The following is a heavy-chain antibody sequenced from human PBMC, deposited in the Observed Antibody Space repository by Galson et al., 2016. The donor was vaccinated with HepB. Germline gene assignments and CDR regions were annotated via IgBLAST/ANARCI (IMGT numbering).Heavy chain of an antibody. CDR2: IYVRGLTT. CDR3: AKDYADDDDCFFDY. CDR1: GFTFSKYA. D-gene: IGHD2-21*02. Sequence: SLRLSCAAPGFTFSKYAMSWVRQAPGKGLEFVAGIYVRGLTTYYSDSVKGRFTISRDNSRNTLYLQMNSLRAEDTAVYFCAKDYADDDDCFFDYWGQGALVTVSS. J-gene: IGHJ4*02. V-gene: IGHV3-23*01.